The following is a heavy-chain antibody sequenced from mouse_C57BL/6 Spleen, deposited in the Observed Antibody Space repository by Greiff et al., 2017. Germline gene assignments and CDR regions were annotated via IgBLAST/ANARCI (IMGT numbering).Heavy chain of an antibody. Sequence: VQLQQSGPELVKPGASVKISCKASGYAFSSSWMNWVKQRPGKGLEWIGRIYPGDGDTNYNGKFKGKATLTADKSSSTAYMQLSSLTSEDSAVYFCARWGDALGYFDVWGTGTTVTVSS. CDR2: IYPGDGDT. V-gene: IGHV1-82*01. CDR1: GYAFSSSW. J-gene: IGHJ1*03. CDR3: ARWGDALGYFDV.